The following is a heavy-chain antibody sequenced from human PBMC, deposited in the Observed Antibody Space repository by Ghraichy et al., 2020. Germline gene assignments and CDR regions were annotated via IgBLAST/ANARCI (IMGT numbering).Heavy chain of an antibody. CDR1: GFTFSSYE. J-gene: IGHJ4*02. V-gene: IGHV3-48*03. CDR2: ISSSGSTI. Sequence: GGSLRLSCAASGFTFSSYEMNWVRQAPGKGLEWVSYISSSGSTIYYADSVKGRFTISRDNAKNSLYLQMNSLRAEDTAVYYCARDTLYPYFDYWGQGTLVTVSS. D-gene: IGHD2-8*01. CDR3: ARDTLYPYFDY.